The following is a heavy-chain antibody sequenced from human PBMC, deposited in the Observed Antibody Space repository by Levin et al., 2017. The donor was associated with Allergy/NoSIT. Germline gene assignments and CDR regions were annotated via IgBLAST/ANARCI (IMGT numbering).Heavy chain of an antibody. CDR3: AREVPRATFGVIHDNWFDP. Sequence: AASVKVSCKASGYPFTSYNISWVRQAPGQGLEWLGWISAHNGDTNYAQNLQDRVTMTTDTSTTTVYMEVKSLRSDDTAVYYCAREVPRATFGVIHDNWFDPWGQGTLVIVSS. D-gene: IGHD3-3*01. V-gene: IGHV1-18*01. CDR2: ISAHNGDT. J-gene: IGHJ5*02. CDR1: GYPFTSYN.